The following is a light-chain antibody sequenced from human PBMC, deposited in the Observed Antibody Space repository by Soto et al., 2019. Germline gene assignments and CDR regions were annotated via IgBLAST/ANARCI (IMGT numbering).Light chain of an antibody. CDR1: SSDVGSYNL. CDR3: CSYAGRTTYV. CDR2: EVS. V-gene: IGLV2-23*02. J-gene: IGLJ1*01. Sequence: QSVLTQPASVSGSPGQSITISCTGTSSDVGSYNLVSWYQQYPGKAPKLMIYEVSKRPSGVSNRFSGSKSGNTASLTISGLQAEDEADYYCCSYAGRTTYVFGTGTKVTVL.